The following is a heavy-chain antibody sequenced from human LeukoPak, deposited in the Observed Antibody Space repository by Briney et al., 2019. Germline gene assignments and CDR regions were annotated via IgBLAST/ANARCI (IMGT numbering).Heavy chain of an antibody. J-gene: IGHJ4*02. Sequence: SGTLSLTCAVSGGSIGSTNWWSWVRQLPGKGLEWIGEIYHSGSTNYNPFLKSRVTISVDKSKNQFSLKLSSVTAADTAVYYCARVVTAPTSYFDYWGQGTLVTVSS. V-gene: IGHV4-4*02. CDR2: IYHSGST. D-gene: IGHD2-21*02. CDR1: GGSIGSTNW. CDR3: ARVVTAPTSYFDY.